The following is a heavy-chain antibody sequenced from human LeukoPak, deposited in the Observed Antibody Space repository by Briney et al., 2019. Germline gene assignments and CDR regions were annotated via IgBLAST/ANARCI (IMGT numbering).Heavy chain of an antibody. V-gene: IGHV3-23*01. Sequence: QPGGSLRLSCAASGFSFSSYGMSWVRQAPGKGLDWVSAISASGGSTYYADSVKGRFTISRDNSKNTLYLQMNSLRAEDTAVYYCAKIRSSSWYSGYWGQGTLVTVSS. CDR2: ISASGGST. D-gene: IGHD6-13*01. J-gene: IGHJ4*02. CDR1: GFSFSSYG. CDR3: AKIRSSSWYSGY.